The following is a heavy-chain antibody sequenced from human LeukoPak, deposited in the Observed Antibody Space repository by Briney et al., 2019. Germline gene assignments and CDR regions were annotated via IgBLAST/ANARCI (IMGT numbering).Heavy chain of an antibody. CDR3: ARDPGYESWSPFWGGMDV. Sequence: GGSLRLSCAASGFTFRSSWMHWVRQAPGKGLVWVSRISRDGSSTTYADSVKGRFTTSRDNAKNTLYLQMDSLRADDTAVYYCARDPGYESWSPFWGGMDVWGTGNTVTVS. J-gene: IGHJ6*03. CDR2: ISRDGSST. D-gene: IGHD3-3*01. CDR1: GFTFRSSW. V-gene: IGHV3-74*01.